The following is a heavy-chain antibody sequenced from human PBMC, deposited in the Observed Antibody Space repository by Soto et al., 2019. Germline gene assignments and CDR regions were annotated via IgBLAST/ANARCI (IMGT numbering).Heavy chain of an antibody. CDR2: ISVDNGNT. Sequence: QVQLVQSGAEVNKPGASVKVSCKASDYTFTSYGITWVRQAPGQGLEWMGWISVDNGNTNYAQKFQGRVTMTTDTSTGTAYMQLGSLRSDDTAVYYCARIPSDIVVTGPWFEPWGQGTLVTVSS. V-gene: IGHV1-18*04. D-gene: IGHD5-12*01. CDR3: ARIPSDIVVTGPWFEP. CDR1: DYTFTSYG. J-gene: IGHJ5*02.